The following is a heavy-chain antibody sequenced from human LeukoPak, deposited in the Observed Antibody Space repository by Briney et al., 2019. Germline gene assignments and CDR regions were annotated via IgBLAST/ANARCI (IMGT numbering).Heavy chain of an antibody. D-gene: IGHD2-15*01. Sequence: PSETLSLTCTVSGGSTSSYYWSWIRQPPGKGLEWIGYIYYSGSTNYNPSLKSRVTISVDTSKNQFSLKLSSVTAADTAVYYCARAGYCSGGSCYSGSYYYYGMDVWGQGTTVTVSS. CDR2: IYYSGST. V-gene: IGHV4-59*01. J-gene: IGHJ6*02. CDR3: ARAGYCSGGSCYSGSYYYYGMDV. CDR1: GGSTSSYY.